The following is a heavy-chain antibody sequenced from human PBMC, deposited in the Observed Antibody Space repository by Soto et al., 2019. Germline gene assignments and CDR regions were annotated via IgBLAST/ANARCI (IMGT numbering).Heavy chain of an antibody. Sequence: GGSLRLSCAASGFSFTTYGMSWVRQAPGKGLEWVSDISSTGLYTYLADSVKGRFTISRDNSKNTLYLQMNSLRVDDTAVYFFTKSWLFAKNWFDPWGQGTLVTVSS. CDR1: GFSFTTYG. J-gene: IGHJ5*02. CDR3: TKSWLFAKNWFDP. D-gene: IGHD3-22*01. CDR2: ISSTGLYT. V-gene: IGHV3-23*01.